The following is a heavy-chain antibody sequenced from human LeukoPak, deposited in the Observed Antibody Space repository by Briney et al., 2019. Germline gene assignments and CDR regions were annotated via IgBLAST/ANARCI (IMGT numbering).Heavy chain of an antibody. Sequence: GGSLRLSCAASGFSFSNYWMSWVRQAPGKGLEWVANIKQDGSEKYYVDSVKGRFTISRDNAKNSLYLQMNNLRAEDTAVYYCARDGGGYFDYWGQGTLVTVSS. V-gene: IGHV3-7*01. CDR2: IKQDGSEK. D-gene: IGHD3-16*01. CDR1: GFSFSNYW. J-gene: IGHJ4*02. CDR3: ARDGGGYFDY.